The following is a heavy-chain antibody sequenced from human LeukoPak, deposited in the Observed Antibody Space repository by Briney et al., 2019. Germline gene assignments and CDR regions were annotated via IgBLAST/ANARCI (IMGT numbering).Heavy chain of an antibody. CDR1: GFNVSSNY. V-gene: IGHV3-53*01. D-gene: IGHD6-6*01. Sequence: GGSLRLSCAASGFNVSSNYMSWVRQAPGKGLECVSVIYSGGSTHYADSVKGRFTISRDNSRNTVFLQMNSLRAEDTAVYYCVKGGTIASRPGVDYWGQGTLVIVSS. CDR2: IYSGGST. CDR3: VKGGTIASRPGVDY. J-gene: IGHJ4*02.